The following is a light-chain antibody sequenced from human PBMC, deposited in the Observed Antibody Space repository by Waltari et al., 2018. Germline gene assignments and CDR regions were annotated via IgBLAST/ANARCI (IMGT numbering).Light chain of an antibody. Sequence: DIQLTQSPSSLSASAGDRVTITCRASQGVGDSVAWYQQKPGKPPTLLIYGASTLHSGVPSRFSGSGSETDFTLTISSLQPEDVATYYCQQAYTTVFGGGTRVDI. CDR1: QGVGDS. V-gene: IGKV1-27*01. CDR2: GAS. J-gene: IGKJ4*01. CDR3: QQAYTTV.